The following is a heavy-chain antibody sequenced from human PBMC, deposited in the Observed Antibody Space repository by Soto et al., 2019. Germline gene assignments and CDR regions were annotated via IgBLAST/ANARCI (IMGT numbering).Heavy chain of an antibody. D-gene: IGHD3-10*01. V-gene: IGHV3-11*01. Sequence: SGGSLRLSCAASGFRFSDHYMTWIRQAPGKGLEWVSKISGDATTTYYADSVKGRFTVSRDNAKNSVYLQMNSLRVEDTAVYYCASDPYYYASGFWGQGTLVTVSS. J-gene: IGHJ4*02. CDR2: ISGDATTT. CDR1: GFRFSDHY. CDR3: ASDPYYYASGF.